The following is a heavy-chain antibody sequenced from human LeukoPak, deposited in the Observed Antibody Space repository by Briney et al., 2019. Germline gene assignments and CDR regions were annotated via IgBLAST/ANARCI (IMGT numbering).Heavy chain of an antibody. CDR3: ARGSYDSSGYYYAYYFDY. CDR1: GGSISSYY. Sequence: SETLSLTCTVSGGSISSYYWSWIRQPPGKGLEWIGYIYYSGSTNYNPSLKSRVTISVDTSKNQFSLKLSSVTAADTAVYYCARGSYDSSGYYYAYYFDYWGQGTLVTVSS. J-gene: IGHJ4*02. CDR2: IYYSGST. D-gene: IGHD3-22*01. V-gene: IGHV4-59*01.